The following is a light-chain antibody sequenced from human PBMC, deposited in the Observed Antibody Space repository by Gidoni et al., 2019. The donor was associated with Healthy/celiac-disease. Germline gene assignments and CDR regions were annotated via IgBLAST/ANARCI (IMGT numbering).Light chain of an antibody. J-gene: IGKJ4*01. CDR3: QQYDNLPPLT. CDR1: QDISNS. Sequence: QLTQSPSSLSASVGDRLTITCQASQDISNSLKWYQQKPGNAPNLLIYDASNLETGVPSRFSGSGSGTEFTFTIRSLQPEDIATYYCQQYDNLPPLTFGGGTKVEIK. V-gene: IGKV1-33*01. CDR2: DAS.